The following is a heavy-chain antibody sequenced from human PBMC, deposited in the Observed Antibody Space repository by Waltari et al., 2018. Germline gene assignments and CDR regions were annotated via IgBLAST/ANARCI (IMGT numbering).Heavy chain of an antibody. J-gene: IGHJ4*02. CDR3: ARDQTYSSGPPATY. V-gene: IGHV1-18*01. D-gene: IGHD6-19*01. CDR1: GYNFDSYG. CDR2: SSTYTGNA. Sequence: QVQLVQSGPEVKMPGASVQVSCKASGYNFDSYGISWVRQAPGQGREWMGWSSTYTGNADYAQKFQDRVTMYTDASTSTAYLELRSLRSDDTAVYYCARDQTYSSGPPATYWGQGTLVTVSS.